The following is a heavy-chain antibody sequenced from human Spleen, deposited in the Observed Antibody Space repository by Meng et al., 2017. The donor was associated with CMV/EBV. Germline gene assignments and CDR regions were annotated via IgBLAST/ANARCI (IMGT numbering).Heavy chain of an antibody. CDR1: GFTFSNYA. Sequence: ESLKISCAASGFTFSNYAMSWVRQTAGKGLEWVSIIGGRGEYTYYADSFKGRFTISRDNSKNTLYLQMNSLRAEDTAIYYCAKDRTGDGFNSYWGQGTLVTVSS. CDR3: AKDRTGDGFNSY. CDR2: IGGRGEYT. D-gene: IGHD5-24*01. V-gene: IGHV3-23*01. J-gene: IGHJ4*02.